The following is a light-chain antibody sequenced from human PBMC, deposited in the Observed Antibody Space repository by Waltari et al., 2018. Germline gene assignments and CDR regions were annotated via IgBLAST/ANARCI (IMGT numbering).Light chain of an antibody. Sequence: DIVMTQSPDSLGVSLGERATINCKSSQSVLHTHNKDYLAWYQQKPGQPPKLLIYWASTREFGVPDRFSGSGSGTYFTLTISSLQAEDVAVYYCQQYYSTPNTFGQGTKLEIK. CDR3: QQYYSTPNT. V-gene: IGKV4-1*01. CDR2: WAS. J-gene: IGKJ2*01. CDR1: QSVLHTHNKDY.